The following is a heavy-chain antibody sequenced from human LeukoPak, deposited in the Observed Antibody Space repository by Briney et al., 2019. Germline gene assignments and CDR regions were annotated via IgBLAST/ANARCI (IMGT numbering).Heavy chain of an antibody. J-gene: IGHJ5*02. V-gene: IGHV4-38-2*01. CDR1: GYSISSGYY. D-gene: IGHD4-17*01. CDR2: IYHSGST. CDR3: ARGGLASDYVPPTNWFDP. Sequence: PSETLSLTCAVSGYSISSGYYWGWLRQPPGKGLEWIGSIYHSGSTYYNPSLKSRVTISVDMSKNQLSLKVRSVTAADTAVYYCARGGLASDYVPPTNWFDPWGQGTLVTVSS.